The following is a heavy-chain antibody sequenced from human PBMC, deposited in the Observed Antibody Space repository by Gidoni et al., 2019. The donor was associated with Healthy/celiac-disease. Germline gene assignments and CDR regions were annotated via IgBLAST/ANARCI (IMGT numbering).Heavy chain of an antibody. CDR1: GGSISSSSYY. CDR2: IYYSGST. J-gene: IGHJ6*02. CDR3: ARHEGTFYYYYYYGMDV. Sequence: QLQLQESGPGLVKPSETLSLTCTVSGGSISSSSYYWGWIRQPPGKGLEWIGSIYYSGSTYYNPSLKSRVTISVDTSKNQFSLKLSSVTAADTAVYYCARHEGTFYYYYYYGMDVWGQGTTVTVSS. D-gene: IGHD1-1*01. V-gene: IGHV4-39*01.